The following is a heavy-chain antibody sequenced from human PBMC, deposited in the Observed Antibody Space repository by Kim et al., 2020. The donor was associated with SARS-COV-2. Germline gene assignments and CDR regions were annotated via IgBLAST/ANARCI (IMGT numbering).Heavy chain of an antibody. V-gene: IGHV3-21*01. Sequence: GGSLRLSCAASGFTFSSYTMNWVRQAPGKGLEWVSSISSSSGNIYYADSVKGRFTISRDNAKNSLYLQMNSLRAEDTAVYYCARDSHLYWGQGTLVTVSS. CDR2: ISSSSGNI. CDR1: GFTFSSYT. J-gene: IGHJ4*02. CDR3: ARDSHLY.